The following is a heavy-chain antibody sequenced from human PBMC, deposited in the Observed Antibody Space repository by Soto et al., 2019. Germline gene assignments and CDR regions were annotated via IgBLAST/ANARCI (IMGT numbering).Heavy chain of an antibody. CDR3: ARVEYDILATANWFDP. D-gene: IGHD3-9*01. J-gene: IGHJ5*02. CDR1: GGSISSGDYY. CDR2: IYYSGST. V-gene: IGHV4-30-4*01. Sequence: SETLSLTCTVSGGSISSGDYYWSWIRQPPGKGPEWIGYIYYSGSTYYNPSLKSRVTISVDTSKNQFSLKLSSVTAADTAVYYCARVEYDILATANWFDPWGQGTLVTVSS.